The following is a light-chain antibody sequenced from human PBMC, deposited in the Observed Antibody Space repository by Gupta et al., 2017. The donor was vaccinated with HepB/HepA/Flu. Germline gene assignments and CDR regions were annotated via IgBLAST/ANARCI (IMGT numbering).Light chain of an antibody. Sequence: SYVLTQPPSVSVPPRRTATITCGGNNIGSKTVHWYQQKPGQAPVVVNYEDKDRPSGIPERFSGSKSGTPATLTITRFQAEDEADYYCTAWENTPTRWVFGGGTKLTVL. J-gene: IGLJ3*02. CDR1: NIGSKT. CDR2: EDK. CDR3: TAWENTPTRWV. V-gene: IGLV3-21*01.